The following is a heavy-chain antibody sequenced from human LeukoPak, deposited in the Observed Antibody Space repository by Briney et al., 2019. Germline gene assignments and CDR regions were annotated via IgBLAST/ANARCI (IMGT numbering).Heavy chain of an antibody. J-gene: IGHJ6*04. CDR3: AREAVAAAGVGMDV. CDR2: IYYSGST. Sequence: SETLSLTCTVSGYSISSGYYWGWIRQPPGKGLEWIGSIYYSGSTYYNPSLKSRVTISVDTSKNQFSLKLSSVTAADTAVYYCAREAVAAAGVGMDVWGKGTTVTVFS. CDR1: GYSISSGYY. D-gene: IGHD6-13*01. V-gene: IGHV4-38-2*02.